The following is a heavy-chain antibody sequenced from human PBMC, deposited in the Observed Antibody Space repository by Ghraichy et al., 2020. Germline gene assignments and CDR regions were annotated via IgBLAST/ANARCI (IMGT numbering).Heavy chain of an antibody. J-gene: IGHJ3*01. V-gene: IGHV3-30*04. CDR1: GFTFSGHA. CDR2: ISSDGGNA. Sequence: LSLTCAASGFTFSGHAMHWVRQAPGKGLEWLAVISSDGGNAFYADSVKGRFTISRDNSKSTLFLQMNSLRAEDTAVFHCAREGRHDSNDDAIDLWGQGTMVTVSS. D-gene: IGHD3-22*01. CDR3: AREGRHDSNDDAIDL.